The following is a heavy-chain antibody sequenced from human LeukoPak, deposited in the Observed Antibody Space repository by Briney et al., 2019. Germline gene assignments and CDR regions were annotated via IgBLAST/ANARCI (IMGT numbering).Heavy chain of an antibody. Sequence: GGSLRLSCAASGFTGSSTYMSWVRQAPGKGLEWVSVIYSGGSTFYADAVKGRFTISRDNSKNTVSLQMNSLRGEDTAVYYCASESNYDSWGQGTLVTVSS. CDR3: ASESNYDS. J-gene: IGHJ4*02. V-gene: IGHV3-66*02. CDR2: IYSGGST. CDR1: GFTGSSTY.